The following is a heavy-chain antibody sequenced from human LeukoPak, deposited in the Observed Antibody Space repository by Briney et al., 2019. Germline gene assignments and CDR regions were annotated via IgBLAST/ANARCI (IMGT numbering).Heavy chain of an antibody. CDR3: ARDPVGEAYYDILTGYLDY. Sequence: ASVKVSCKASGYTFTSYYMHWVRQAPGQGLEWMGIINPSGGSTSYAQKFQGRVTMTRDTSTSTVYMELSSLRSEDTAVYYCARDPVGEAYYDILTGYLDYWGQGTLVTVSS. CDR2: INPSGGST. J-gene: IGHJ4*02. D-gene: IGHD3-9*01. CDR1: GYTFTSYY. V-gene: IGHV1-46*01.